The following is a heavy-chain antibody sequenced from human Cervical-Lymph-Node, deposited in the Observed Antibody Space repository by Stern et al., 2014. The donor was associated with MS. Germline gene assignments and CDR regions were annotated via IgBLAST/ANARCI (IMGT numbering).Heavy chain of an antibody. V-gene: IGHV4-39*01. D-gene: IGHD2/OR15-2a*01. Sequence: QVQLQESGPGLVKPSETLSLTCTVSGGSISSSSYYWDWIRQPPGKGLEWIGSMYYSGRIHYNPSLKSRVTISVATSKNPFYLKLSSVTAADTALYYCATLNRIKGMDVWGQGTTVTVSS. CDR2: MYYSGRI. CDR3: ATLNRIKGMDV. J-gene: IGHJ6*02. CDR1: GGSISSSSYY.